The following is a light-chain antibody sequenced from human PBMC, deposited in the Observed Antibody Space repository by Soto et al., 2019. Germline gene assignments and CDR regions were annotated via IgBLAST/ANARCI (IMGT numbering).Light chain of an antibody. CDR3: QQYNNWPPWT. J-gene: IGKJ1*01. Sequence: EIVMTQSPATLSVSPGERGTLSCRASQSVSSNLAWYQQKPGQAPRLLIYGASTRATGIPARFSGSESGTEFTLTISSLQSEDFAVYYCQQYNNWPPWTFGQGTKVEIK. CDR2: GAS. V-gene: IGKV3-15*01. CDR1: QSVSSN.